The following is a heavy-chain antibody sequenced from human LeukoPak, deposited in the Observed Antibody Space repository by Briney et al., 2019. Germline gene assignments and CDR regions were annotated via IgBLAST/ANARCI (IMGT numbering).Heavy chain of an antibody. CDR3: TTDLVSGYYY. D-gene: IGHD3-3*01. CDR1: GLTFRNAW. J-gene: IGHJ4*02. Sequence: GGSLRLSCAASGLTFRNAWMSWVRQAPGKGLEWVGRIKSKTDGGATDYAAPVKGRFTISRDDSKNTLYLQMSSLKTEDTAVYYCTTDLVSGYYYWGQGTLVTVSS. V-gene: IGHV3-15*01. CDR2: IKSKTDGGAT.